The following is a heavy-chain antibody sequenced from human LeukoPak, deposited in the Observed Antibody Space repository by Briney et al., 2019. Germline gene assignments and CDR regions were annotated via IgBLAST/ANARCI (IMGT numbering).Heavy chain of an antibody. CDR1: GFTFSSYA. Sequence: GGSLRLSCAASGFTFSSYAMHWVRQAPGKGLEWVTIISYDGTNKYYADSVKGRFTISRDNTKNSLYLQMNSLRAEDTALYHCARAGATPSLWFDPWGQGTLVTVSS. J-gene: IGHJ5*02. V-gene: IGHV3-30*04. CDR3: ARAGATPSLWFDP. D-gene: IGHD4-17*01. CDR2: ISYDGTNK.